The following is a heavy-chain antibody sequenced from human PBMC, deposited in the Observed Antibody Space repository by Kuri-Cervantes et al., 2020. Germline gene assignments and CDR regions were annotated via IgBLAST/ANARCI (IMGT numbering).Heavy chain of an antibody. CDR1: GYTFTSYA. Sequence: ASVKVSCKASGYTFTSYAMHWVRQAPGQRLEWMGWVNAGNGNTKYSQKFQGRVTITRDTSASTAYMELSSLRSEDTAVYYCARSLGYCSGGACSPWGQGSLVTVSS. CDR3: ARSLGYCSGGACSP. V-gene: IGHV1-3*01. D-gene: IGHD2-15*01. CDR2: VNAGNGNT. J-gene: IGHJ5*02.